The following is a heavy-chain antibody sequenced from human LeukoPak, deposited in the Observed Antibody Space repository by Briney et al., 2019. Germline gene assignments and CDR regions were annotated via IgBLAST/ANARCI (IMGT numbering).Heavy chain of an antibody. CDR3: ARAHCGYSYGYVYYYYYYMDV. CDR1: GGSISSSSYY. V-gene: IGHV4-61*05. Sequence: SETLSLTCTVSGGSISSSSYYWGWIRQPPGKGLEWIGYIYYSGSTNYNPSLKSRVTISVDTSKNQFSLKLSSVTAADTAVYYCARAHCGYSYGYVYYYYYYMDVWGKGTTVTVSS. D-gene: IGHD5-18*01. J-gene: IGHJ6*03. CDR2: IYYSGST.